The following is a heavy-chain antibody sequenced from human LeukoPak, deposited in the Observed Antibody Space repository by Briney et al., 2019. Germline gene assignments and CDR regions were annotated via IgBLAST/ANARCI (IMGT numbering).Heavy chain of an antibody. CDR2: ISLDGSNK. D-gene: IGHD6-13*01. J-gene: IGHJ3*02. CDR1: GFTFSCYG. V-gene: IGHV3-30*03. Sequence: PGGALRLSCAASGFTFSCYGMHWGPQAPGKGRKWVAVISLDGSNKYYSDSVKGRFTIPRDNSKYTLYLQMNSLRAEDTAVYYCASEGIAAAADIWGQGTMVTVSS. CDR3: ASEGIAAAADI.